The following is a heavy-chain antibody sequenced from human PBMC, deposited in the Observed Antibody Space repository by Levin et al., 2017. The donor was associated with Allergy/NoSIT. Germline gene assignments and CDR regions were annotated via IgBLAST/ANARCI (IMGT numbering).Heavy chain of an antibody. D-gene: IGHD2-2*01. CDR2: IKPDGSEK. CDR3: VTGPKVGH. CDR1: GFTFSTYW. Sequence: GESLKISCAASGFTFSTYWVSWVRQVPGKGLEWVANIKPDGSEKYYVDSVKGRFTLSRDNAKQSSYLQMNGLRAEDTAVYYCVTGPKVGHWGQGTLVTVSS. J-gene: IGHJ4*02. V-gene: IGHV3-7*01.